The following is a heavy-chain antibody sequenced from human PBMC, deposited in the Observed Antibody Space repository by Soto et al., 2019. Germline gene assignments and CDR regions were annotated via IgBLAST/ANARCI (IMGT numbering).Heavy chain of an antibody. CDR2: IYSGGST. CDR3: ARVVEYSSSSHYYYGMDV. J-gene: IGHJ6*02. CDR1: GFTVSSNY. Sequence: GGSLRLSCAASGFTVSSNYMSWVRQAPGKGLEWVSVIYSGGSTYYADSVKGRFTISRDNSKNTLYLQMNSLRAEDTAVYYCARVVEYSSSSHYYYGMDVWGQGTTVTVSS. V-gene: IGHV3-53*01. D-gene: IGHD6-6*01.